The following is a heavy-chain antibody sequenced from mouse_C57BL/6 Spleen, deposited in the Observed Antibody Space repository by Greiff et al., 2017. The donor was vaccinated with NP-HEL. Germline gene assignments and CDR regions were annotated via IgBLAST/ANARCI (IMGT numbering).Heavy chain of an antibody. CDR1: GYTFTSYW. D-gene: IGHD1-1*01. Sequence: VQLQQPGAELVKPGASVKLSCKASGYTFTSYWMQWVKQRPGQGLEWIGEIDPSDSYTNYNQKFKGKATLTVDTSSSTAYMQLSSLTSEDSAVYYCARRGFITTVVATNFDYWGQGTTLTVSS. V-gene: IGHV1-50*01. CDR2: IDPSDSYT. CDR3: ARRGFITTVVATNFDY. J-gene: IGHJ2*01.